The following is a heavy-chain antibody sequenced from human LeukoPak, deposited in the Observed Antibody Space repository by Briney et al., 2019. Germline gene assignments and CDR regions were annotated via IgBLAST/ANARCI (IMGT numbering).Heavy chain of an antibody. Sequence: GGPLRLSCAASGFIFSDSYMHWVRQASGKGLEWVGLIRTKTKNYAATYAESVKGRFTISRDDSKNTAYLQMNSLKMEDTAVYYCTRQNCTGGSCSYVDCWGQGTLVTVSS. J-gene: IGHJ4*02. CDR3: TRQNCTGGSCSYVDC. V-gene: IGHV3-73*01. CDR2: IRTKTKNYAA. D-gene: IGHD2-8*02. CDR1: GFIFSDSY.